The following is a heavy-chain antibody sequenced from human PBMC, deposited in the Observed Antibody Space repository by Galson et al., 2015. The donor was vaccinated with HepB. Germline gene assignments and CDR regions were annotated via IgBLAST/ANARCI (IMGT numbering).Heavy chain of an antibody. V-gene: IGHV3-48*01. J-gene: IGHJ2*01. D-gene: IGHD4-17*01. CDR1: GFTFSSYS. CDR2: ISSSSSTI. Sequence: SLRLSCAASGFTFSSYSMNWVRQAPGKGLEWVSYISSSSSTIYSADSVKGRFTISRDNAKNSLYLQMSSLRAEDTAVYYCARDYGDYAIYWYFDRWGRGTLVTVSS. CDR3: ARDYGDYAIYWYFDR.